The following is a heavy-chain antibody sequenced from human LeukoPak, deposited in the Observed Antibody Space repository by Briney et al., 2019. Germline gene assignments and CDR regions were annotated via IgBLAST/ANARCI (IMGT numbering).Heavy chain of an antibody. CDR2: IYYSGST. D-gene: IGHD4-17*01. J-gene: IGHJ3*02. Sequence: PSETLSLTCTVSGXSISSSSYYWGWIRQPPGKGLEWIGSIYYSGSTYYNPSLKSRVTISVDTSKNQFSLKLSSVTAADTAVYYCARHDGDYPTCAFDIWGQGTMVTVSS. V-gene: IGHV4-39*01. CDR1: GXSISSSSYY. CDR3: ARHDGDYPTCAFDI.